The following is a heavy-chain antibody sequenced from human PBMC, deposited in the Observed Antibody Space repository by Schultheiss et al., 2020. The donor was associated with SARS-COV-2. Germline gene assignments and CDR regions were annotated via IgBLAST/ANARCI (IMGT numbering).Heavy chain of an antibody. D-gene: IGHD6-6*01. J-gene: IGHJ4*02. CDR2: ISGSGGST. V-gene: IGHV3-23*01. CDR1: GFTFSSYA. CDR3: ARTWTQLVGPAY. Sequence: GGSLRLSCAASGFTFSSYAMSWVRQAPGKGMEWVSVISGSGGSTYYADSLKGRFTISRDSSKNTLYLQMNSLRADDSAVYYCARTWTQLVGPAYWGQGTRVTVSS.